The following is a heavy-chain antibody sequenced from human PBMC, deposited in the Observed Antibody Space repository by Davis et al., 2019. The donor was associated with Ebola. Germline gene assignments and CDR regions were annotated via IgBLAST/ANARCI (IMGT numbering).Heavy chain of an antibody. CDR2: IYYSGST. CDR1: GGSISSYY. D-gene: IGHD3-22*01. Sequence: SETLSLTCTVSGGSISSYYWSWIRQPPGKGLEWIGSIYYSGSTYYNPSLKSRVTISVDTSKSQFSLNLSSVTAADTAVYYCARIAYYYDHSAYYFFDYWGQGTLVTVSS. CDR3: ARIAYYYDHSAYYFFDY. V-gene: IGHV4-59*01. J-gene: IGHJ4*02.